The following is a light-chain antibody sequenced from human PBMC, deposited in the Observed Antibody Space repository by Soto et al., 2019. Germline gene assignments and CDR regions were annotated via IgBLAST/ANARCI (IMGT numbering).Light chain of an antibody. V-gene: IGKV1-39*01. CDR2: AAS. Sequence: DIQMTQSPSSLSASVGDRVTITSRASESISSYLNWYQQKPGKAPKLLIYAASSLQSGVPSRFSGSRSGTDFTLTISSLQPEDFATYYCQQSYSTPPYTFGQGTKLEIK. CDR3: QQSYSTPPYT. CDR1: ESISSY. J-gene: IGKJ2*01.